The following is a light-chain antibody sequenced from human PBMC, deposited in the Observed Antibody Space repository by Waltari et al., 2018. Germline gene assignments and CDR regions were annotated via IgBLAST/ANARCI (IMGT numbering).Light chain of an antibody. V-gene: IGKV3-15*01. Sequence: EIVMTQSPATLSVSTGERATLSCRASQSVSSNVAWYQQKPGQAPRLLIYGASTRATGIPARFSGSGSGTEFTLTISSLQSEDFAVYYCQQYNNWPPWTFGQGTKVEIK. CDR3: QQYNNWPPWT. CDR1: QSVSSN. J-gene: IGKJ1*01. CDR2: GAS.